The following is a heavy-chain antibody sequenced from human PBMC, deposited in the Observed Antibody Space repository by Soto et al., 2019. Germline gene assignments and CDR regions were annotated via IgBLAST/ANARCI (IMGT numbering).Heavy chain of an antibody. J-gene: IGHJ5*02. CDR1: GYSFSTYD. CDR2: VNPKSGNT. Sequence: QVQLVQSGAEVKKPGASVKVSCKASGYSFSTYDINWVRQAAGQGLEWMGWVNPKSGNTHYAQRLRGRVTMTSTTSISTAYMELSALTPEDTAVYYCARPYCDSASCYTDWFDPWGQGTLVTVSS. V-gene: IGHV1-8*01. CDR3: ARPYCDSASCYTDWFDP. D-gene: IGHD2-2*02.